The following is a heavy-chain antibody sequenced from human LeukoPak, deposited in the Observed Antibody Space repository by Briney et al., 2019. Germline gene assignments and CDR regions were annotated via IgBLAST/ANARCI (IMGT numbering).Heavy chain of an antibody. Sequence: SETLSLTCAVSGGSFSGYYWSWIRQPPGKGLEWIWEINHSGSTNYNPSLKSRVTISVDTSKNQFSLKLSSVTAADTAVYYCARGNWNRRVARYYYMDVWGKGTTVTVSS. V-gene: IGHV4-34*01. CDR3: ARGNWNRRVARYYYMDV. D-gene: IGHD1-1*01. J-gene: IGHJ6*03. CDR2: INHSGST. CDR1: GGSFSGYY.